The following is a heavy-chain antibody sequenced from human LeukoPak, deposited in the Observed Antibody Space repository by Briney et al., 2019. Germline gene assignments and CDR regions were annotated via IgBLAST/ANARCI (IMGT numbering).Heavy chain of an antibody. D-gene: IGHD2-2*01. V-gene: IGHV1-69*05. CDR3: AKGRDIVVVPAATRDYYYYYMDV. J-gene: IGHJ6*03. CDR2: IIPIFGTA. CDR1: GGTFSSYA. Sequence: ASVKVSCKASGGTFSSYAISWVRQAPGQGLEWMGGIIPIFGTANYAQKFQGRVTITTDESTSTAYMELNSPRAEDTAVDYYAKGRDIVVVPAATRDYYYYYMDVWGKGTTVTVSS.